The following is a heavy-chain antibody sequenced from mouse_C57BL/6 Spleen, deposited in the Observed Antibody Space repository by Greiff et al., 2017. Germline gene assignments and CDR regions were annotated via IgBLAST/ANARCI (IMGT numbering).Heavy chain of an antibody. Sequence: VQLKESGPELVKPGASVKIPCKASGYTFTDYNMDWVKQSHGKSLEWIGDINPNNGGTIYNQKFKGKATLTVDKSSSTAYMELRSLTSEDTAVYYCARGSNYAMDYWGQGTSVTVSS. V-gene: IGHV1-18*01. J-gene: IGHJ4*01. D-gene: IGHD5-1*01. CDR1: GYTFTDYN. CDR2: INPNNGGT. CDR3: ARGSNYAMDY.